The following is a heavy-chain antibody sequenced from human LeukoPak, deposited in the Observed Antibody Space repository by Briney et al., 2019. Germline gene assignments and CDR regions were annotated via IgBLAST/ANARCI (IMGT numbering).Heavy chain of an antibody. CDR2: IKVDGSEK. CDR3: ARIRGGWYIDY. V-gene: IGHV3-7*05. J-gene: IGHJ4*02. CDR1: GFTFSTYW. D-gene: IGHD3-10*01. Sequence: GGSLRLSCAASGFTFSTYWMSWVRQSPGKGLEWVAIIKVDGSEKYYVDSVKGRFTISRDNSKNTLYLQMNSLRAEDTAVYYCARIRGGWYIDYWGQGTLVTVSS.